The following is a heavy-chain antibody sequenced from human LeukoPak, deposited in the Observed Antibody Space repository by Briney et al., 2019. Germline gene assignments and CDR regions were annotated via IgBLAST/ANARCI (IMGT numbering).Heavy chain of an antibody. D-gene: IGHD5-18*01. CDR2: INLNSGGT. Sequence: ASVKVSCKASGYTFTGYYMHWVRQAPGQGLEWMGWINLNSGGTNYAQKFQGRVTMTRDTSISTAYMELSKLRSDDTAVYYCAREALDTAMVSFDYWGQGTLVTVSS. CDR1: GYTFTGYY. CDR3: AREALDTAMVSFDY. V-gene: IGHV1-2*02. J-gene: IGHJ4*02.